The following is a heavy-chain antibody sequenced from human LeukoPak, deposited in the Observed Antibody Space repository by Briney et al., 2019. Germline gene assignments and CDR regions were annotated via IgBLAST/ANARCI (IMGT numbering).Heavy chain of an antibody. V-gene: IGHV1-8*03. CDR3: ARELSAGAQPYYYYYMDV. J-gene: IGHJ6*03. D-gene: IGHD3-16*01. CDR2: MNPNSGNT. CDR1: RYTFTNYD. Sequence: GASVKVSCKAPRYTFTNYDINWVRQATGQGLEWMGWMNPNSGNTGYAQKFQGRVTITRNTSLSTAYMELSSLRSEDTAIYYCARELSAGAQPYYYYYMDVWGKGTTVTVSS.